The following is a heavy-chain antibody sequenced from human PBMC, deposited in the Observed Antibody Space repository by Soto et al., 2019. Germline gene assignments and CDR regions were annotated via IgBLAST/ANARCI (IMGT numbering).Heavy chain of an antibody. V-gene: IGHV1-2*02. J-gene: IGHJ5*02. CDR2: INPDTGDT. CDR1: GYTSSDYY. D-gene: IGHD3-3*01. CDR3: ARGGSFLLSPLDP. Sequence: ASVNVSCKASGYTSSDYYIYWLRQAPGQGLECMGWINPDTGDTNYAQKFQGRVTMTRDASITTAYLELNSLTTDDTALYFCARGGSFLLSPLDPWGQGTLVTVSS.